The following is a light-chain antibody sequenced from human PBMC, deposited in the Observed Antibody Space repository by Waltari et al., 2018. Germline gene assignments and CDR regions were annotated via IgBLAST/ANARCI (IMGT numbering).Light chain of an antibody. Sequence: QTVVTQEPSFSVSPGGPVQLTCGLTSASVSPSSFPSWYQQTPGQAPRTLISRTNNRSSAVPDRFSGSILGNKAALTITGAQADDESDYYCALYMPSDIWVFGGGTRLTVL. CDR2: RTN. J-gene: IGLJ3*02. V-gene: IGLV8-61*01. CDR1: SASVSPSSF. CDR3: ALYMPSDIWV.